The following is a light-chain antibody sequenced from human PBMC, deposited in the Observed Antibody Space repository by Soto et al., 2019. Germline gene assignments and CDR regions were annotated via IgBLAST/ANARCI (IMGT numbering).Light chain of an antibody. CDR2: GAS. CDR3: QQYADSPIT. CDR1: QSISRN. J-gene: IGKJ5*01. V-gene: IGKV3D-15*02. Sequence: EIVMTQSPPTLSVSPGERATLSCRASQSISRNLAWFQQKPGQAPTLLIFGASTRAAGIPDRFSGSGSGTEFTLAISRVEPEDFAVYYCQQYADSPITFGQGTRLEIK.